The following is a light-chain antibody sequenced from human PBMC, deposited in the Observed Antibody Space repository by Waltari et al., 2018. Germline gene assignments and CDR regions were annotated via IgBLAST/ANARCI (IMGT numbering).Light chain of an antibody. CDR3: QTGGHGTWV. Sequence: QLVLTQSPSASASLGASVKLTCTLDSGHSSNIIAWLQQQPEKGPRYLLKVNSDGSHSKGAGIPYRFSGSSSGPERYLIISSVQSEDEADYYCQTGGHGTWVFGGGTKLTVL. J-gene: IGLJ3*02. CDR1: SGHSSNI. CDR2: VNSDGSH. V-gene: IGLV4-69*01.